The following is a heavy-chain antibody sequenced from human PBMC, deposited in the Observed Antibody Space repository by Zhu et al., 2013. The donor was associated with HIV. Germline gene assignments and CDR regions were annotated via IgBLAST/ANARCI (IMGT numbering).Heavy chain of an antibody. Sequence: QVQLVQSGAEVKKPGASVKVSCKASGYTFTSYGISWVRQAPGQGLEWMGWISAYNGNTNYAQKLQGRVTMTTDTSTSTAYMELRSLRSDDTAVYYCARDNSLRWLQLRMPIDYWAREPWSPSPQ. CDR2: ISAYNGNT. D-gene: IGHD5-12*01. CDR1: GYTFTSYG. V-gene: IGHV1-18*01. CDR3: ARDNSLRWLQLRMPIDY. J-gene: IGHJ4*02.